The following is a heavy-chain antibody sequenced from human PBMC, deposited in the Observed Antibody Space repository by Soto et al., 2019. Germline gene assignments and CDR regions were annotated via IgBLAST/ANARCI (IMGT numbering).Heavy chain of an antibody. V-gene: IGHV1-8*01. CDR3: ATAGGFGELPFYYYYGMDV. CDR1: GYTFTSYD. J-gene: IGHJ6*02. Sequence: ASVKVSCKASGYTFTSYDINWVRQATGQGLEWMGWMNPNSGNTGYAQKFQGRVTMTRNTSISTAYMELSSLRSEDTAVYYWATAGGFGELPFYYYYGMDVWGQGTTVTVSS. CDR2: MNPNSGNT. D-gene: IGHD3-10*01.